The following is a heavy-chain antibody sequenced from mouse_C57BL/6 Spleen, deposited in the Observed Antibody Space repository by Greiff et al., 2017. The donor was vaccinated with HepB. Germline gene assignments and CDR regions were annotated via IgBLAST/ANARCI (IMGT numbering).Heavy chain of an antibody. J-gene: IGHJ2*01. V-gene: IGHV5-4*01. CDR2: ISDGGSYT. D-gene: IGHD2-3*01. CDR3: ARGWLLQGDYFDY. CDR1: GFTFSSYA. Sequence: EVQGVESGGGLVKPGGSLKLSCAASGFTFSSYAMSWVRQTPEKRLEWVATISDGGSYTYYPDNVKGRFTISRDNAKNNLYLQMSHLKSEDTAMYYCARGWLLQGDYFDYWGQGTTLTVSS.